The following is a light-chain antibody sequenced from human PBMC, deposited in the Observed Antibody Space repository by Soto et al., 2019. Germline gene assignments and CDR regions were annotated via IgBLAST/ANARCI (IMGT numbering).Light chain of an antibody. J-gene: IGKJ5*01. CDR1: QGIRHY. V-gene: IGKV1-9*01. Sequence: DIQLTQAPSFLAASVGARVTITCRASQGIRHYLAWYQQKPGKAPSLLMYGASTLQSGVQSRFSGSGSGTEFTLTISSLQPDDFATYYCQQYNSYSTFGQGTRLEIK. CDR2: GAS. CDR3: QQYNSYST.